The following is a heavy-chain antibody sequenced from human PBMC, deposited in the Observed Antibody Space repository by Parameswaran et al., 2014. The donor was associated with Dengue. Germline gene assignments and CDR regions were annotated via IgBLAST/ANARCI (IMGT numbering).Heavy chain of an antibody. Sequence: VRQMPGKGLEWMGIIYPGDSETRYRPSFQGQVTISADKSISTAYLQWNTLEASDTATYYCARSVDSTGEDAFDIWGLGTPVTVSS. J-gene: IGHJ3*02. CDR2: IYPGDSET. D-gene: IGHD3-22*01. CDR3: ARSVDSTGEDAFDI. V-gene: IGHV5-51*01.